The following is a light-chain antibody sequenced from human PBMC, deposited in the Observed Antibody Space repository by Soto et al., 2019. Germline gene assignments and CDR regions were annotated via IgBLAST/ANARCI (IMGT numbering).Light chain of an antibody. Sequence: QSALTQPASVSGSPGQSITISCTGTSSDVGSYHYVSWFQQHPGKAPKLIIFEVSDRPSGVSTRFSGSKSGDTASLTISGLQADGEADYYSSSYTSGRDVYVFGGGTKVTVL. CDR3: SSYTSGRDVYV. V-gene: IGLV2-14*01. CDR2: EVS. CDR1: SSDVGSYHY. J-gene: IGLJ1*01.